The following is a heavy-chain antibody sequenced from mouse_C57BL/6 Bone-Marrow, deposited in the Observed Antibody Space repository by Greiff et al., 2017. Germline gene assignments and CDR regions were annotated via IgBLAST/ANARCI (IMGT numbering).Heavy chain of an antibody. CDR3: ARGGVYDYLDY. D-gene: IGHD2-3*01. CDR1: GYTFTSYV. Sequence: QFQLQQPGPELVKPGASVKLSCKASGYTFTSYVLNWVKQMPGQGLEWIGWFYPRDGSTKYNEKFKGKATLTVDTSSSTAYMELHSLASEDSAFYFCARGGVYDYLDYWGQGTTLTVSS. CDR2: FYPRDGST. J-gene: IGHJ2*01. V-gene: IGHV1-85*01.